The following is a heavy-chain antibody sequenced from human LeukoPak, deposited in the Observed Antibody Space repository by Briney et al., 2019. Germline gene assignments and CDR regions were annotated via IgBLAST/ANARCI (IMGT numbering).Heavy chain of an antibody. Sequence: SETLSLTCTVSGGSIYIYNWLWLRQPPGKGRVGLGYIYYSGRTNYNPSHKSRVTISVDTSKNPFSLKLSSVSAADTAVYFCARCSEDGYNPWFDYWGQGTLVTVSS. CDR1: GGSIYIYN. CDR3: ARCSEDGYNPWFDY. J-gene: IGHJ4*02. D-gene: IGHD5-24*01. V-gene: IGHV4-59*01. CDR2: IYYSGRT.